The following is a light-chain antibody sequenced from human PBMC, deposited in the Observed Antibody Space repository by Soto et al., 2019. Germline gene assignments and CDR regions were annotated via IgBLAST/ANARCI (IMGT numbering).Light chain of an antibody. Sequence: DIQMTQSPSSVSASVGDRVSITCLASQGINNWLAWYQQKPGKAPELLIYAVSYLQSGVPSRFSGSGSGTDFTLTISSLQPEDFATYFCKQSSAFPLTFGGGTKVDI. J-gene: IGKJ4*01. CDR1: QGINNW. CDR3: KQSSAFPLT. V-gene: IGKV1-12*01. CDR2: AVS.